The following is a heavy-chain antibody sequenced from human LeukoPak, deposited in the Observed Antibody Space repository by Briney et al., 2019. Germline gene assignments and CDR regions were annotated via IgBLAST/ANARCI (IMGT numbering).Heavy chain of an antibody. CDR3: AKAASSSWPSYYYGMDV. J-gene: IGHJ6*02. Sequence: GGSLRLSCAASGFTFSSYAMTWVRQAPGKGLEWVSTISPGGDYTYYADSVKGRFTISKDNSKNTVYLQMSSLRVDDTAVYYCAKAASSSWPSYYYGMDVWGQGTTVTVSS. CDR2: ISPGGDYT. CDR1: GFTFSSYA. D-gene: IGHD6-13*01. V-gene: IGHV3-23*01.